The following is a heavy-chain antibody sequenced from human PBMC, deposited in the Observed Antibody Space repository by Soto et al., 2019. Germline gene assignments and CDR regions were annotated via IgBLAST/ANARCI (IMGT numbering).Heavy chain of an antibody. D-gene: IGHD3-10*01. CDR1: GFTFSAYA. V-gene: IGHV3-30-3*02. CDR2: ISYDGSNK. CDR3: AKSAMVRGGGWFDP. Sequence: PGGSLRLSCAASGFTFSAYAMHWVRQAPGKGLEWVAVISYDGSNKYYADSVKGRFTISRNNSKNTLYLQMNSLRAEDTAVYYCAKSAMVRGGGWFDPWGQGTLVTVSS. J-gene: IGHJ5*02.